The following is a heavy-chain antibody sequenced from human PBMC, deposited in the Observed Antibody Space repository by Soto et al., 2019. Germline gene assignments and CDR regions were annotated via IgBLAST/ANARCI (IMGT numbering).Heavy chain of an antibody. D-gene: IGHD2-2*01. CDR3: AKGRESSTSAQYSFDY. V-gene: IGHV3-23*01. CDR2: FSSSAGST. CDR1: GFSFSSYA. Sequence: EVQLLQSGGGLVQPGGSLRLSCAASGFSFSSYAMSWVRQAPGKGLEWVSAFSSSAGSTYYADSVKGRFTISRDTSKSTLCLQMNSLRADDTAVYYCAKGRESSTSAQYSFDYWGQGTLVTVSS. J-gene: IGHJ4*02.